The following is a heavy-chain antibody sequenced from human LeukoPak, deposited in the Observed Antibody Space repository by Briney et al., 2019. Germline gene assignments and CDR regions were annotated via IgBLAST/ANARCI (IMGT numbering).Heavy chain of an antibody. D-gene: IGHD1-26*01. V-gene: IGHV3-48*04. J-gene: IGHJ4*02. CDR1: GFTFSSYA. Sequence: GGSLRLSCAASGFTFSSYAMSWVRQAPGKELECISYISSSGSTTHHADSLKGRLTISRDNAKNSLYLQMNSLRAEDTAVYYCARALGSYPFDYWGQGTLVTVSS. CDR3: ARALGSYPFDY. CDR2: ISSSGSTT.